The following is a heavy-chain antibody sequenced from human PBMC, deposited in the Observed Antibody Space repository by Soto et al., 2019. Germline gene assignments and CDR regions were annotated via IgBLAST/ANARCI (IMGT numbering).Heavy chain of an antibody. V-gene: IGHV1-2*04. CDR2: INPNSGGT. D-gene: IGHD3-22*01. CDR3: ARSYSSGYYLFDY. Sequence: GASVKVSCKASGYTFTGYYMHWVRQAPGQGLEWMGWINPNSGGTNYAQKFQGWVTMTRDTSISTAYMELSRLRSDDTAVYYCARSYSSGYYLFDYWGQGTLVTVSS. J-gene: IGHJ4*02. CDR1: GYTFTGYY.